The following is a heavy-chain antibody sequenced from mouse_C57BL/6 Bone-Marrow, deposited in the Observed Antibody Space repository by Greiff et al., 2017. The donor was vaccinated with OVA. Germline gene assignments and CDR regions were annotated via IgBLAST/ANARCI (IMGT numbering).Heavy chain of an antibody. CDR2: INPGSGGT. CDR1: GYAFTNYL. CDR3: ARRKNWDGVDY. Sequence: QVQLQQSGAELVRPGTSVKVSCKASGYAFTNYLIEWVKQRPGQGLEGIGVINPGSGGTNYNEKFKGKATLTADKSSSTAYMQLSSLTSEDSAVYFCARRKNWDGVDYWGQGTTLTVSS. J-gene: IGHJ2*01. D-gene: IGHD4-1*01. V-gene: IGHV1-54*01.